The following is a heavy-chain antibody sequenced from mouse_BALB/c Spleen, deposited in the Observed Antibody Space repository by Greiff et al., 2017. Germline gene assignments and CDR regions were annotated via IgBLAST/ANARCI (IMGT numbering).Heavy chain of an antibody. Sequence: EVQVVESGPSLVKPSQTLSLTCSVTGDSITSGYWNWIRKFPGNKLEYMGYISYSGSTYYNPSLKSRISITRDTSKNQYYLQLNSVTTEDTATYYCARFYYGYGGYWYFDVWGAGTTVTVSS. D-gene: IGHD1-2*01. J-gene: IGHJ1*01. CDR3: ARFYYGYGGYWYFDV. CDR1: GDSITSGY. CDR2: ISYSGST. V-gene: IGHV3-8*02.